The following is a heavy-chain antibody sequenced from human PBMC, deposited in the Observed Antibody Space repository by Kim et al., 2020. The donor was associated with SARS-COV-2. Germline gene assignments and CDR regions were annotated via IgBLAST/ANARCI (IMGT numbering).Heavy chain of an antibody. CDR3: AKVAVPGNYSYSPMDV. CDR2: ISWNSGII. J-gene: IGHJ6*01. V-gene: IGHV3-9*01. CDR1: AFAFDAYA. Sequence: ASSAFAFDAYAMSWVRQAPGRGLEWVSRISWNSGIIAYADSVTSRITMSSDNAKSSLYLHMNSLRPQDTALYYCAKVAVPGNYSYSPMDV.